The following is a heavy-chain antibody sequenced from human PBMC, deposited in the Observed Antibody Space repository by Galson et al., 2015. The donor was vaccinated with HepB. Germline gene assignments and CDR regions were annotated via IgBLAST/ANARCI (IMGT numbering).Heavy chain of an antibody. CDR2: ISAYNGNT. CDR3: ARIVGASPYYYYGMDV. V-gene: IGHV1-18*01. J-gene: IGHJ6*02. Sequence: VSCKASGYTFTSYGISWVRQAPGQGLEWMGWISAYNGNTNYAQKLQGRVTMTTDTSTSTAYMELRSLRSDDTAVYYCARIVGASPYYYYGMDVWGQGTTVTVSS. D-gene: IGHD1-26*01. CDR1: GYTFTSYG.